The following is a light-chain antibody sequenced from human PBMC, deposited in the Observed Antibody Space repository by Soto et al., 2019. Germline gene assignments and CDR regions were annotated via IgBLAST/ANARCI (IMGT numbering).Light chain of an antibody. J-gene: IGKJ1*01. Sequence: DIQMTQSPSSLSASVVDRVTITCRASQGISTYLNCYQQKPGKAPKLLIYAASSLQSGVPSRFSGSGSETDFTLTISSLQPEDFATYSCQQSYSTTWTFGQGTKVDIK. CDR3: QQSYSTTWT. CDR1: QGISTY. V-gene: IGKV1-39*01. CDR2: AAS.